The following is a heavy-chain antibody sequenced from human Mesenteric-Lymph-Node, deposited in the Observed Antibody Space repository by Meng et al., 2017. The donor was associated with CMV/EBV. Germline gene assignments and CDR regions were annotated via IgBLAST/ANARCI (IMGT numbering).Heavy chain of an antibody. Sequence: GGSLRLSCGASGFAFSIHEMNWVRQAPGKGLEWVSYINGGGTTIYYADSVRGRFTISRDNANNSLYLQMNSLRAEDTAVYYCARTMGGYYAMDVWGQGTTVTVSS. CDR2: INGGGTTI. CDR1: GFAFSIHE. CDR3: ARTMGGYYAMDV. J-gene: IGHJ6*02. D-gene: IGHD3-16*01. V-gene: IGHV3-48*03.